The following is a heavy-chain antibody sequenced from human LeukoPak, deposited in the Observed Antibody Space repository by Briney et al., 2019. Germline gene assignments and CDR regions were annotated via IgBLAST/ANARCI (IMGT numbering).Heavy chain of an antibody. D-gene: IGHD3-10*01. CDR1: GGSISSYY. Sequence: SETLSLTCTVSGGSISSYYWSWIRQPPGKGLEWIGYIYYSGSTNYNPSLKSRVTISVDTSKNQFSLKLSSVTAADTAVYYCARGSRDNYYGSGSYSADYYMDVWGKGTTVTVSS. CDR3: ARGSRDNYYGSGSYSADYYMDV. CDR2: IYYSGST. V-gene: IGHV4-59*12. J-gene: IGHJ6*03.